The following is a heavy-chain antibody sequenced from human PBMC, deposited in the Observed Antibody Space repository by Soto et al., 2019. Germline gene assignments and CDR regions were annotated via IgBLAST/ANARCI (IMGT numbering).Heavy chain of an antibody. CDR1: GFTFSSYA. V-gene: IGHV3-30-3*01. Sequence: GSLRLSCAASGFTFSSYAMHWVRQAPGKGLEWVAVISYDGSNKYYADSVKGRFTISRDNSKNTLYLQMNSLRAEDTAVYYCARSSVGYSNYYFDYWGQGTLVTVSS. J-gene: IGHJ4*02. CDR3: ARSSVGYSNYYFDY. CDR2: ISYDGSNK. D-gene: IGHD4-4*01.